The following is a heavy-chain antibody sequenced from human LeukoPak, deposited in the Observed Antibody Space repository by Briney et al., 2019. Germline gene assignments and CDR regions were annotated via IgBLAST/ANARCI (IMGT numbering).Heavy chain of an antibody. CDR3: AKLKTTATTLRFDAFDI. V-gene: IGHV3-21*04. Sequence: GGSLRLSCAASGFTFSSYSMNWVRQAPGKGLEWVSSISSSSSYIYYADSVKGRFTISRDNSKNTLYVQMNSLRAEDTAVYYCAKLKTTATTLRFDAFDIWGQGTMVTVSS. CDR1: GFTFSSYS. CDR2: ISSSSSYI. D-gene: IGHD4-17*01. J-gene: IGHJ3*02.